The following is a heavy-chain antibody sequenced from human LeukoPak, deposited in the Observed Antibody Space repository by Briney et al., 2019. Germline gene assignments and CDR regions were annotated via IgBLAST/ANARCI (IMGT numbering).Heavy chain of an antibody. CDR2: ISWNSGSI. CDR3: XXXXXXXXXGXXXXY. CDR1: GFTFXDYA. J-gene: IGHJ4*02. Sequence: XXASGFTFXDYAMHWVRQAPGKGLEWVSGISWNSGSIGYADSVKGRFTISRDNAKNSLYLQMNSLRAEDTALYYXXXXXXXXXXGXXXXYWGQGXLXTVSS. V-gene: IGHV3-9*01.